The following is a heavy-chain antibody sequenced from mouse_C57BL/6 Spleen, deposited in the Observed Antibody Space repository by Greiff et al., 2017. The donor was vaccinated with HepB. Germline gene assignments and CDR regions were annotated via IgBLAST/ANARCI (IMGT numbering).Heavy chain of an antibody. CDR2: ISDGGSYT. CDR3: ARAMGYYYGSSYGFAY. J-gene: IGHJ3*01. Sequence: EVKLQESGGGLVKPGGSLKLSCAASGFTFSSYAMSWVRQTPEKRLEWVATISDGGSYTYYPDNVKGRFTISRDNAKNNLYLQMSHLKSEDTAMYYCARAMGYYYGSSYGFAYWGQGTLVTVSA. D-gene: IGHD1-1*01. V-gene: IGHV5-4*03. CDR1: GFTFSSYA.